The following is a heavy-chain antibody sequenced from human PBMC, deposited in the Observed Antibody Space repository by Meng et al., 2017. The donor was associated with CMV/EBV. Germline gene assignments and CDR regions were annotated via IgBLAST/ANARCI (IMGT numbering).Heavy chain of an antibody. J-gene: IGHJ6*02. D-gene: IGHD2/OR15-2a*01. CDR3: ARVVIRGSMPYGTDV. CDR2: IYYSGST. Sequence: SETLSLTCTVSGGSVSSGSYYWSWIRQPPGKGLEWIGYIYYSGSTNYNPSLKSRVTISVDTSKNQFSLKLSSVTAADTAVYYCARVVIRGSMPYGTDVWGQGTTVTVSS. CDR1: GGSVSSGSYY. V-gene: IGHV4-61*01.